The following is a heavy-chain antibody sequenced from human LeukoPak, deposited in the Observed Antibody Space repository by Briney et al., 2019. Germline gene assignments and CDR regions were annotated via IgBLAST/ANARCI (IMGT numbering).Heavy chain of an antibody. Sequence: GGSLRLSCAASGFTFSSYAMSWVRQAPGKGQEWVSGISGSAISTYYADSVKGRFTISRDNSKNTLYLQMNSLRAEDTAVYYCAKDIALLIPDYWGQGTLVTVSS. J-gene: IGHJ4*02. V-gene: IGHV3-23*01. CDR1: GFTFSSYA. CDR2: ISGSAIST. D-gene: IGHD2-2*02. CDR3: AKDIALLIPDY.